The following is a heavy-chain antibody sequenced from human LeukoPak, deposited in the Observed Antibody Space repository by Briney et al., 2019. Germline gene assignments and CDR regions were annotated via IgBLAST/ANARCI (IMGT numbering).Heavy chain of an antibody. J-gene: IGHJ4*02. CDR3: ARALAVAGRFYFDY. D-gene: IGHD6-19*01. Sequence: TPSETLSLTCTVSGGSISSYYWSWIRQPPGKGLEWIGYIYYSGSTNYNPSLKSRVTISVDTSKNQFSLKLSSVTAADTAVYYCARALAVAGRFYFDYWGQGTWSPSPQ. CDR1: GGSISSYY. V-gene: IGHV4-59*01. CDR2: IYYSGST.